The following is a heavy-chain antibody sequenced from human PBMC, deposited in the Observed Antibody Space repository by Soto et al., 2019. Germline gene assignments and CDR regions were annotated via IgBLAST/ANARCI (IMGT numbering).Heavy chain of an antibody. CDR2: INPNSGGT. CDR3: ARSKKGHYDFRSGYYDAFDI. Sequence: VASVKVSCKASGYTFTGYYMHWVRQAPGQGLEWMGWINPNSGGTNYAQKFQGWVTMTRDTSISTAYMELSRLRSDDTAVYYCARSKKGHYDFRSGYYDAFDIWGQGTMVTVSS. J-gene: IGHJ3*02. CDR1: GYTFTGYY. V-gene: IGHV1-2*04. D-gene: IGHD3-3*01.